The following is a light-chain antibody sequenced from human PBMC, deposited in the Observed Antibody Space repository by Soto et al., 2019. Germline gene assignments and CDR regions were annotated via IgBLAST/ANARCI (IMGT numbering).Light chain of an antibody. Sequence: IQMTQSPSTLSGSLGDRVTITCRASQTISSWLAWYQQKPGTAPKLLIYKASTLKSGVPSRFSGSGSGTDFTLTISSLQPEDFATYYCQQSYSTPISFGQGTRLEIK. V-gene: IGKV1-5*03. J-gene: IGKJ5*01. CDR2: KAS. CDR1: QTISSW. CDR3: QQSYSTPIS.